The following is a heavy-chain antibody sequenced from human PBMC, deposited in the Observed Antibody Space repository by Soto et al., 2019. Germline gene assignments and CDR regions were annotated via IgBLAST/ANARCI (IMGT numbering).Heavy chain of an antibody. CDR3: ARPPPVRGGVDPPYDY. J-gene: IGHJ4*02. CDR2: ISSSSSYI. V-gene: IGHV3-21*01. CDR1: GFTFSSYS. D-gene: IGHD3-16*01. Sequence: EVQLVESGGGLVKPGGSLRLSCAASGFTFSSYSMNWVRQAPGKGLEWVSSISSSSSYIYYAVSVKGRFTISRDNAKNSLYLQRNSLRAEDTAVYYCARPPPVRGGVDPPYDYWGQGTLVTVSS.